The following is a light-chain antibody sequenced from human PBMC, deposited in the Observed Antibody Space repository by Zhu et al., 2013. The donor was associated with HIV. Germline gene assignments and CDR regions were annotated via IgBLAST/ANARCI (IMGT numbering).Light chain of an antibody. V-gene: IGKV1-5*01. CDR1: QSIGDW. Sequence: IQMTQSPSTLSASVGDRVTITCRASQSIGDWVAWYQQRPGKAPNVLIYAASSLISGVPSRFSGSGSETEFTLTITSLQPDDFATYYCLQYTDHSWTFGQGTKVGNQ. CDR3: LQYTDHSWT. CDR2: AAS. J-gene: IGKJ1*01.